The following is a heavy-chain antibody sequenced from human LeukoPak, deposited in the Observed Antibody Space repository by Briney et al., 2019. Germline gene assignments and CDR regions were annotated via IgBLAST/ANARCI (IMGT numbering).Heavy chain of an antibody. CDR3: AHLSKYCTSGVCYYFDY. CDR1: GFSLSTSGVG. CDR2: IYRDNDK. V-gene: IGHV2-5*02. Sequence: SGPTLVKPTQTLTLTCTFSGFSLSTSGVGVGWIRQPPGKALEWLALIYRDNDKRYSPPLKSRVTITKDTSKNQVVLRMTNMDPVDTATYYCAHLSKYCTSGVCYYFDYWGQGTLVTVSS. D-gene: IGHD2-8*01. J-gene: IGHJ4*02.